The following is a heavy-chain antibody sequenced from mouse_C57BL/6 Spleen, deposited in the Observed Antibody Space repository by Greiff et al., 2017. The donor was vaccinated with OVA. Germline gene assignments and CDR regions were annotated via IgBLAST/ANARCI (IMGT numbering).Heavy chain of an antibody. Sequence: DVMLVESGGGLVKPGGSLKLSCAASGFTFSSYAMSWVRQTPEKRLEWVATISDGGSYTYYPDNVKGRFTISRDNAKNNLYLQMSHLKSEDTAMYYCAREGLNYFDYWGQGTTLTVSS. CDR1: GFTFSSYA. D-gene: IGHD1-3*01. CDR3: AREGLNYFDY. CDR2: ISDGGSYT. V-gene: IGHV5-4*01. J-gene: IGHJ2*01.